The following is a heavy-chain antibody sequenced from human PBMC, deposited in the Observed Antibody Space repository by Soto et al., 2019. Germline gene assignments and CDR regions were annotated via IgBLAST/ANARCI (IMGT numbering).Heavy chain of an antibody. Sequence: GGSLRLSCAASGFTFSSYGMHWVRQAPGKGLEWVAVIWYDGSNKYYADSVKGRFTISRDNSKNTLYLQMNSLRAEDTAVYYCARGISSGGSYNYYYYGMDVWGQGTTVTVSS. CDR3: ARGISSGGSYNYYYYGMDV. J-gene: IGHJ6*02. CDR1: GFTFSSYG. D-gene: IGHD2-15*01. V-gene: IGHV3-33*01. CDR2: IWYDGSNK.